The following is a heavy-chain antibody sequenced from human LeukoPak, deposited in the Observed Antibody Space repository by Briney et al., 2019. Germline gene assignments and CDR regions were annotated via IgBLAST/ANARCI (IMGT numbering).Heavy chain of an antibody. Sequence: ASVKVSCKASGYTFTSYGISWVRQAPGQGLEWMGWISAYNGNTNYAQKLQGRVTMTTDTSTSTAYMELRSLRSDDTAVYYCARAVGVSSYSSSWYVLPLADHFDYWGQGTLVTVSS. D-gene: IGHD6-13*01. V-gene: IGHV1-18*01. J-gene: IGHJ4*02. CDR2: ISAYNGNT. CDR3: ARAVGVSSYSSSWYVLPLADHFDY. CDR1: GYTFTSYG.